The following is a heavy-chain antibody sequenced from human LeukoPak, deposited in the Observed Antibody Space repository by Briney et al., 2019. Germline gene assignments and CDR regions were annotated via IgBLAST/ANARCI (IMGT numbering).Heavy chain of an antibody. V-gene: IGHV4-4*07. D-gene: IGHD2-15*01. CDR2: IYTSGST. CDR1: GGSISSYY. CDR3: ARIGVVVGHYYYMDV. Sequence: SETLSLTCTVSGGSISSYYWRWIRQPAGKGLEWIGRIYTSGSTNYNPSLKSRVTMSVDTSKNQFSLKLSSVTAADTAVYYCARIGVVVGHYYYMDVWGKGTTVTVSS. J-gene: IGHJ6*03.